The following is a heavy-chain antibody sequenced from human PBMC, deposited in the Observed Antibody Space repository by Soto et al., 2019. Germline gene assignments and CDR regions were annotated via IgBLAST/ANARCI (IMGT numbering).Heavy chain of an antibody. CDR2: IKSKTDGGTT. CDR3: TTYYDFWSGYYPFDY. Sequence: LRLSCAASGFTFSNAWMSWVRQAPGKGLEWVGRIKSKTDGGTTDYAAPVKGRFTISRDDSKNTLYLQMNSLKTEDTAVYYCTTYYDFWSGYYPFDYWGQGTLVTVSS. CDR1: GFTFSNAW. V-gene: IGHV3-15*01. J-gene: IGHJ4*02. D-gene: IGHD3-3*01.